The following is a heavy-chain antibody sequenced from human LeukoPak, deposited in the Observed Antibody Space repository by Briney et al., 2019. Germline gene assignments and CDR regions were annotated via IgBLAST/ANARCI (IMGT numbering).Heavy chain of an antibody. D-gene: IGHD2-2*01. CDR3: ARFESTSGRGFDP. V-gene: IGHV4-38-2*01. CDR1: GYSISSGYY. CDR2: IYHSGTT. J-gene: IGHJ5*02. Sequence: SETLSLTCALSGYSISSGYYWGWIRQPPGKGLEWIGTIYHSGTTYYNPSLKSRVAISLDTSKNQFSLNLRSVTAADTAVYYCARFESTSGRGFDPWGQGTLVTVSS.